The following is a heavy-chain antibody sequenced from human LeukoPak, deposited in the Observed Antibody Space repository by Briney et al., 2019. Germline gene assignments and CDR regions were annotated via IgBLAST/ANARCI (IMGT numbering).Heavy chain of an antibody. Sequence: TGGSLRLSCAASGFTFSSYAMHWVRQAPGKGLEYVSAISGNGGSTYYANSVKGRFTISRDNSKNTLYLQMGSLRAEDMAVYYCAKGGSGYYYGIDYWGQGTLVTVSS. CDR1: GFTFSSYA. CDR2: ISGNGGST. CDR3: AKGGSGYYYGIDY. D-gene: IGHD3-22*01. J-gene: IGHJ4*02. V-gene: IGHV3-64*01.